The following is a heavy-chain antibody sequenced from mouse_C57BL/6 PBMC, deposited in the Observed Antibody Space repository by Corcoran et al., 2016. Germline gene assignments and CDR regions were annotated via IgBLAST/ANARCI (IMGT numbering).Heavy chain of an antibody. V-gene: IGHV9-3*01. CDR1: GYTFTTYG. CDR2: INTYYGVP. J-gene: IGHJ2*01. Sequence: QIQLVQSGPELKKPGETVKISCKASGYTFTTYGMSWVKQSPGKGLKWVCGINTYYGVPTYADDFKGRFDFSVETSASTAYLQINNHKNEDTATYFCERFPDCGSTFFDYWGQGTTLTVSS. CDR3: ERFPDCGSTFFDY. D-gene: IGHD1-1*01.